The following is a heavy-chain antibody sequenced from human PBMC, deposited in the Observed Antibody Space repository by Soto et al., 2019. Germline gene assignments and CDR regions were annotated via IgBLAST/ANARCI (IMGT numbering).Heavy chain of an antibody. J-gene: IGHJ4*02. CDR3: AKVYGSGSYYNTYYFDF. CDR2: ISGSGGST. CDR1: GFTFSYHA. V-gene: IGHV3-23*01. Sequence: GGSLRLSCAASGFTFSYHAMSWVRQAPGKGLGWVSVISGSGGSTDYADSVKGRFTISRDNSKNTLYLQMNSLRVEDTAVYYCAKVYGSGSYYNTYYFDFWGQGTLVTVSS. D-gene: IGHD3-10*01.